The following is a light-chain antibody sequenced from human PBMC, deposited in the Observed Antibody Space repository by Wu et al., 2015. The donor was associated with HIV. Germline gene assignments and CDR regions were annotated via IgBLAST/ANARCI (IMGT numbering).Light chain of an antibody. V-gene: IGKV3-11*01. Sequence: EIVLTQSPAALSISPGERASLSCRASRSVSSAVAWYQQKPGQAPRLLIYDASTRATGIPARFTGGGSGTDYILTISSLEPEDFAVYYCQQHANWPLTFGQGTHWRLN. CDR2: DAS. CDR3: QQHANWPLT. CDR1: RSVSSA. J-gene: IGKJ5*01.